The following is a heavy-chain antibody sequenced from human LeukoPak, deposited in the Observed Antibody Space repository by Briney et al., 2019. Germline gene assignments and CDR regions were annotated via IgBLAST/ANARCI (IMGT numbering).Heavy chain of an antibody. Sequence: SETLSLTCAVYGGSFSGYYWSWIRQPPGKGLEWIGEINHSGSTNYNPSLRSRVTISVDTSKNQFSLKLSSVTAADTAVYYCARWRVVGASFDYWGQGTLVTVSS. CDR3: ARWRVVGASFDY. J-gene: IGHJ4*02. V-gene: IGHV4-34*01. CDR2: INHSGST. D-gene: IGHD1-26*01. CDR1: GGSFSGYY.